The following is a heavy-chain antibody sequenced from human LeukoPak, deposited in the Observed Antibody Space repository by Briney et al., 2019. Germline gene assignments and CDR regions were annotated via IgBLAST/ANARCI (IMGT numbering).Heavy chain of an antibody. J-gene: IGHJ4*02. CDR2: IYSDGST. V-gene: IGHV3-66*01. D-gene: IGHD1-1*01. CDR3: ARGSHWKGLDY. Sequence: PGGSLRLSCAASGFTVSSNYMSWVRQAPGKGLEWVSVIYSDGSTYYADSVKGRFTISRDNSMHTLYLQMNSLRVEDTAVYYCARGSHWKGLDYWGQGTLVTVSP. CDR1: GFTVSSNY.